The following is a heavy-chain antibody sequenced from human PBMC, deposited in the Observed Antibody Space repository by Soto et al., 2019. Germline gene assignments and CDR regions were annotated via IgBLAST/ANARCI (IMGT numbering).Heavy chain of an antibody. CDR2: ISAYKGNT. Sequence: QVQLVQSGAEVKKPGASGKVSCKASGYTFTSYGISWVRQAPGQGLEWMGGISAYKGNTNYAQKLKGRVTMHTATSTSTAYMGLGSLRSDDTAVYYCARVQYSPPYYYYDGMDVWGQGTTVTVPS. J-gene: IGHJ6*02. V-gene: IGHV1-18*01. CDR1: GYTFTSYG. D-gene: IGHD5-18*01. CDR3: ARVQYSPPYYYYDGMDV.